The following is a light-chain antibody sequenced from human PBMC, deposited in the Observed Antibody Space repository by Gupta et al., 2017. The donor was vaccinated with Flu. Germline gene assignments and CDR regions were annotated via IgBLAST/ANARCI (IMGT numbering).Light chain of an antibody. CDR3: KSADSSGTWV. CDR1: ALTKHY. CDR2: KDR. J-gene: IGLJ3*02. Sequence: SYQPTQPPSVSVSPVQPARLPCSGDALTKHYAYWYQQKPGQAPVLVIYKDRERHSGIPERFSSSSSGTTVTLIISGGQAEDEADYYCKSADSSGTWVFGGGTKLTVL. V-gene: IGLV3-25*02.